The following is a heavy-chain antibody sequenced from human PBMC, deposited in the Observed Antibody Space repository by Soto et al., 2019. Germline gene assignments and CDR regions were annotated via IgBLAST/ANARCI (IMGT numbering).Heavy chain of an antibody. CDR2: IYFSASK. D-gene: IGHD2-2*03. Sequence: QLQLQESGPRLVKPSETLSLTCSVSGGSISSSNNSWGWIRQPPGKGLEWIGTIYFSASKHYNPSLESRVTISADTTHNQLSLRLSSVPAADAAAEYCRRQPGHCGNTTCFGYYSVDVRGPGPTGTVS. V-gene: IGHV4-39*01. J-gene: IGHJ6*02. CDR3: RRQPGHCGNTTCFGYYSVDV. CDR1: GGSISSSNNS.